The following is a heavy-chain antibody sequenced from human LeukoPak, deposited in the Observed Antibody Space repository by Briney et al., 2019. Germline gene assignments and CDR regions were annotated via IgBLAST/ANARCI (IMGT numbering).Heavy chain of an antibody. CDR1: GFAVSSNY. J-gene: IGHJ4*02. V-gene: IGHV3-66*01. Sequence: GGSLRLSCAASGFAVSSNYMRWVRQAPGKGLEWVSIIYNGGNTYYADSVKGRFTISRDNSKNTLYLQMNSLRAEDTAVYYCARDSYSKYWGQGTLVTVSS. CDR3: ARDSYSKY. CDR2: IYNGGNT. D-gene: IGHD2-15*01.